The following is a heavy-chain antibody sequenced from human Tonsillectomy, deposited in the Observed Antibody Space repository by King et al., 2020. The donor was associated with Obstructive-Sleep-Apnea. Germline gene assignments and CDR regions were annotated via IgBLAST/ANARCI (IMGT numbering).Heavy chain of an antibody. Sequence: VQLVESGGGVVQPGRSLRLSCAASGFAFTSYGMHWVRQAPGKGLEWVAVISYDGSNKYYADSVKGRFTISRDNSKNTLSLHMNSLRLEDTAVYYCAKVRGFGEKPTLFDYWGQGTLVTVSS. D-gene: IGHD3-10*01. CDR1: GFAFTSYG. J-gene: IGHJ4*02. CDR3: AKVRGFGEKPTLFDY. CDR2: ISYDGSNK. V-gene: IGHV3-30*18.